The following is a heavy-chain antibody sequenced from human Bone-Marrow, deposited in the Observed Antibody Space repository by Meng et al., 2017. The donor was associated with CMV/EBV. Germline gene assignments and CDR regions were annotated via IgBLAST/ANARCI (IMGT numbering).Heavy chain of an antibody. Sequence: SGPTLVKPTQTLTLTCTFSGFSLTTSGVGVGWIRQPPGKAPACLAVIYWNDDKHYTSSLKRRLAITKDTSKNQVVLKVTNVDPADTTTYYCVHATLAYCGGDCYSTMFFFDQWGHGTAVTVSS. CDR3: VHATLAYCGGDCYSTMFFFDQ. V-gene: IGHV2-5*01. J-gene: IGHJ4*01. CDR1: GFSLTTSGVG. CDR2: IYWNDDK. D-gene: IGHD2-21*02.